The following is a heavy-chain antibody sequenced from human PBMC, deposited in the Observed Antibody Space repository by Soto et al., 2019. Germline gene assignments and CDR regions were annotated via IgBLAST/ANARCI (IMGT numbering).Heavy chain of an antibody. J-gene: IGHJ6*02. CDR2: INAGNGNT. CDR1: GGTFSSYA. Sequence: ASVKFSCKASGGTFSSYAISWVRQAPGQRLEWMGWINAGNGNTKYSQKFQGRVTITRDTSASTAYMELSSLRSEDTAVYYCASASSYYYYGMDVWGQGTTVTVSS. CDR3: ASASSYYYYGMDV. V-gene: IGHV1-3*01.